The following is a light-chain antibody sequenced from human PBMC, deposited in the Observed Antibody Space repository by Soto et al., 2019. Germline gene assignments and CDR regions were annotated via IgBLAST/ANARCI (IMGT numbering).Light chain of an antibody. CDR3: AAWDDRLSGWV. CDR1: TSNIGTYS. CDR2: SNS. Sequence: QSVLTQPPSASGTPGQRVTISCSGSTSNIGTYSVYWFQHLPGTAPKLLIHSNSQRPSGVPDRLSGSKSATSASLAISGLRSEHEGDYYCAAWDDRLSGWVFGGGTKVTVL. J-gene: IGLJ3*02. V-gene: IGLV1-47*01.